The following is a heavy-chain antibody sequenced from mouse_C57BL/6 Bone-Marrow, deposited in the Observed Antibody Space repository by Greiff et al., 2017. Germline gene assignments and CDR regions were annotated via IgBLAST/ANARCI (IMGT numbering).Heavy chain of an antibody. CDR3: AREIYYSNFYYAMDY. CDR2: IWSGGST. V-gene: IGHV2-2*01. CDR1: GFSLTSYG. J-gene: IGHJ4*01. D-gene: IGHD2-5*01. Sequence: VQGVESGPGLVQPSQSLSITCTVSGFSLTSYGVHWVRQSPGKGLEWLGVIWSGGSTDYNAAFISRLSISKDNSKSQVFFKMNSLQADDTAIYYCAREIYYSNFYYAMDYWGQGTSVTVSS.